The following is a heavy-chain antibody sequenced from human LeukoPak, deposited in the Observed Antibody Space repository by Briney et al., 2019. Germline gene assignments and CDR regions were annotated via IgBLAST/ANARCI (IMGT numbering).Heavy chain of an antibody. J-gene: IGHJ6*02. CDR2: IIPILGIA. D-gene: IGHD3-10*01. V-gene: IGHV1-69*04. Sequence: ASVKVSCKASGGSFSSYAISWVRQAPGQGLEWMGRIIPILGIANYAQKFQGRVTITADKSTSTAYMELSSLRSEDTAVYYCARVGITMVRGVPHYYYYYGMDVWGQGTTVTVSS. CDR3: ARVGITMVRGVPHYYYYYGMDV. CDR1: GGSFSSYA.